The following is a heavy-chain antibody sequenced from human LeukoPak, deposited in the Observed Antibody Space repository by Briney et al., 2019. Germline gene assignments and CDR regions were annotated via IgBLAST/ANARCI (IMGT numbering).Heavy chain of an antibody. J-gene: IGHJ4*02. V-gene: IGHV1-46*01. D-gene: IGHD3-10*01. CDR1: GNTFTTYY. CDR2: INPSGGST. CDR3: ARGLETMIRGVVLYYSDN. Sequence: GASVKVSCKASGNTFTTYYMHWVRQAPGQGLEWMGVINPSGGSTSYAQKFQGRVTLTRDTSTSTVYLELSSLRSEDTAVYYCARGLETMIRGVVLYYSDNWGQGTLVTVSS.